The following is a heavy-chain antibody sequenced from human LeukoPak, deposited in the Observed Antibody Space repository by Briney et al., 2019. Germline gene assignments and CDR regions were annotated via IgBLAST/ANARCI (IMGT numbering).Heavy chain of an antibody. J-gene: IGHJ6*04. V-gene: IGHV3-7*01. CDR2: INQDGGEI. CDR1: GFTFSSSW. CDR3: AELGITMIGGV. Sequence: GGSLRLSCAASGFTFSSSWMTWVRQAPGKGLEWVASINQDGGEIHYVDSVKGRFTISRDNAKNSLYLQMNSLRAEDTAVYYCAELGITMIGGVWGKGTTVTISS. D-gene: IGHD3-10*02.